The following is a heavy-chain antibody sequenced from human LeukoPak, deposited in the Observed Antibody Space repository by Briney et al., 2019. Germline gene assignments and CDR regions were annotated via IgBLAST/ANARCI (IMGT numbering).Heavy chain of an antibody. CDR2: ISYDGRNK. V-gene: IGHV3-30*18. CDR1: GFTFSSYG. Sequence: PGGSLRLSCAASGFTFSSYGMHRVRQAPGKGLEGVAVISYDGRNKYYADSVKGRFTISRDNSKNTLYLQMNSLRAEDTAVYYCAKVRAGIAVAGPFDYWGQGTLVTVSS. J-gene: IGHJ4*02. D-gene: IGHD6-19*01. CDR3: AKVRAGIAVAGPFDY.